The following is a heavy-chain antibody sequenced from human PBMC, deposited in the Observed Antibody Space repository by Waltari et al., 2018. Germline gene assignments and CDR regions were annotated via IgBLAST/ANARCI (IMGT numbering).Heavy chain of an antibody. Sequence: QVQLQESGPGLVKPSETLSLTCTVSGGSISSYYWSWIRQPPGKGLEWSGYIYYSGSTNYTPSLKSRVTISVDTSKNQFSLKLSSVTAADTAVYYCARRRGITIFGARGYYMDVWGKGTTVTISS. D-gene: IGHD3-3*01. CDR2: IYYSGST. CDR3: ARRRGITIFGARGYYMDV. V-gene: IGHV4-59*08. CDR1: GGSISSYY. J-gene: IGHJ6*03.